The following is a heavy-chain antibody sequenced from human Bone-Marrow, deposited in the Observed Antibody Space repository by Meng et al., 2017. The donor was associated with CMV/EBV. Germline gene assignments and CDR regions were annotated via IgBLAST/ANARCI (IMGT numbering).Heavy chain of an antibody. J-gene: IGHJ4*02. Sequence: GESLKISCTASGFTFGDYAMSWVRQAPGKGLEWVGFIRSKAYGGTTEYAASVKGRFTISRDDSKSIAYLQMNSLKTEDTAVYYCTRDHSDFWTDIDYWGQGTLVTVSS. V-gene: IGHV3-49*04. D-gene: IGHD3-3*01. CDR1: GFTFGDYA. CDR2: IRSKAYGGTT. CDR3: TRDHSDFWTDIDY.